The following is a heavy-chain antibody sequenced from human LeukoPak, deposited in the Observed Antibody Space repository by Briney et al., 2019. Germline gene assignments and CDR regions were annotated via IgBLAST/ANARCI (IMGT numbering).Heavy chain of an antibody. Sequence: GGSLRLSCAASGFTFDNYRMSWVRQAPGKGLEWVSTVNADGGNTYYADSAKGRFTISRDNSKSTLILQMNSLRVEDTALYYCTKRVKYGGTWDHFADWGQGTLVTISS. CDR1: GFTFDNYR. D-gene: IGHD1-26*01. V-gene: IGHV3-23*01. CDR2: VNADGGNT. J-gene: IGHJ4*02. CDR3: TKRVKYGGTWDHFAD.